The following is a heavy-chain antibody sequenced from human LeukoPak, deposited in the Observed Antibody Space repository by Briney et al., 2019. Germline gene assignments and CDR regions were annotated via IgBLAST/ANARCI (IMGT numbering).Heavy chain of an antibody. D-gene: IGHD6-6*01. J-gene: IGHJ4*02. Sequence: PGGSLRLSCAASGFTFSSYWMSWVRQAPGKGLEWVANIKPDGSEKYYVDSVKGRFTISRDNAKNSLYLQMNSLRAEDTAVYYCARGQSTPYSSSSYYFDYWGQGTLVTVSS. CDR2: IKPDGSEK. CDR1: GFTFSSYW. CDR3: ARGQSTPYSSSSYYFDY. V-gene: IGHV3-7*01.